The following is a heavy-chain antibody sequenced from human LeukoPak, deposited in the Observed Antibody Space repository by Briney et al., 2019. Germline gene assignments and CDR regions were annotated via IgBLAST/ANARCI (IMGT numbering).Heavy chain of an antibody. Sequence: SETLSLTCTVSGGSISSGGYYWRWIRQPPGKGLEWIGYIYHSGSTYYNPSLKSRVTISVDRSKNQFSLKLSSVTAADTAVYYCARGADTAMVPYFDYWGQGTLVTVSS. CDR3: ARGADTAMVPYFDY. D-gene: IGHD5-18*01. CDR1: GGSISSGGYY. V-gene: IGHV4-30-2*01. J-gene: IGHJ4*02. CDR2: IYHSGST.